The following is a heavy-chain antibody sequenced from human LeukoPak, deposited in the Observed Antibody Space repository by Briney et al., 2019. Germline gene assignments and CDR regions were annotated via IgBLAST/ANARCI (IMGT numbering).Heavy chain of an antibody. D-gene: IGHD3-3*01. CDR2: INHSGST. CDR1: GGSFSGYY. CDR3: ARHGSSSRYYDFWSGYRPPGAFDI. J-gene: IGHJ3*02. Sequence: SETLSLTCAVYGGSFSGYYWSWIRQPPGKGLEWIGEINHSGSTNYNPSLKSRVTISVDTSKNQFSLKLSSVTAADTAVYYCARHGSSSRYYDFWSGYRPPGAFDIWGQGTMVTVSS. V-gene: IGHV4-34*01.